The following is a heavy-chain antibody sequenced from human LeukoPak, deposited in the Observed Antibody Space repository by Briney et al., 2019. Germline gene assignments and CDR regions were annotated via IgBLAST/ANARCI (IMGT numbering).Heavy chain of an antibody. CDR1: GGSISSYY. J-gene: IGHJ4*02. CDR3: AGHGDQKTGFYY. Sequence: PSETLSLTCTVSGGSISSYYWSWIRQPPGKGLEWIGYIYYSGSTNYNPSLKSRVTISVDTSKNQFSLKLSSVTAADTAVYYCAGHGDQKTGFYYWGQGTLVTVSS. D-gene: IGHD3-10*01. V-gene: IGHV4-59*08. CDR2: IYYSGST.